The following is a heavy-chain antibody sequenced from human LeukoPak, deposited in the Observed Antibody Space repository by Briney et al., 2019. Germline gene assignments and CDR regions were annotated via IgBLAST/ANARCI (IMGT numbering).Heavy chain of an antibody. Sequence: GASVKVSCKASGYTFGTYGITWVRQAPGQGLEWMGWISADTHNTIYAQNLQARVTMTTDTSTTTAYMELRNLTSDDTAVYYCARGAWGQVTFTYWGQGTLVTVSS. CDR3: ARGAWGQVTFTY. CDR1: GYTFGTYG. V-gene: IGHV1-18*01. J-gene: IGHJ4*02. D-gene: IGHD3-10*01. CDR2: ISADTHNT.